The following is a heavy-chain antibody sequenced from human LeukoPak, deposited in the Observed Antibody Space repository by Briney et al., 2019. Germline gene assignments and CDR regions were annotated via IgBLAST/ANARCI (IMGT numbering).Heavy chain of an antibody. D-gene: IGHD3-22*01. CDR1: GGTFSSYA. CDR3: ARLGPYYDSSGYGEYNWFDP. J-gene: IGHJ5*02. CDR2: IIPIFGTA. Sequence: ASVKVSCKASGGTFSSYAVSWVRQAPGQGLEWMGGIIPIFGTANYAQKFQGRVTITADESTSTAYMELSSLRSEDTAVYYCARLGPYYDSSGYGEYNWFDPWGQGTLVTVSS. V-gene: IGHV1-69*01.